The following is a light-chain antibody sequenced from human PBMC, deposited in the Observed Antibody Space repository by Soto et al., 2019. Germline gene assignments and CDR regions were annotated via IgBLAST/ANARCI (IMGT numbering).Light chain of an antibody. Sequence: EIILTQSPVTLDVSPGETATLSCRASQSLTSNVAWYQQRPGQAPRLLIYATSTRATEIPARFSGTGSGTEFTLTIASLQSEDFAVYYCQQYNHWPRMLSFGGGTRV. CDR3: QQYNHWPRMLS. V-gene: IGKV3-15*01. J-gene: IGKJ4*01. CDR2: ATS. CDR1: QSLTSN.